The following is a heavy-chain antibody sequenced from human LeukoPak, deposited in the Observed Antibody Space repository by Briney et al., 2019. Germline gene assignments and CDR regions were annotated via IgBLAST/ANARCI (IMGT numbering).Heavy chain of an antibody. CDR3: ARGAVAIFMDV. V-gene: IGHV1-24*01. CDR1: GYTLTELS. D-gene: IGHD6-19*01. J-gene: IGHJ6*03. Sequence: ASVKVSCKVSGYTLTELSIHWVRQAPGKGLEWMGGLDSEDGETTYAQKFQGRVTMTEDTSIDTAFMELSSLRSEDTAVYYCARGAVAIFMDVWGKGTTVTVSS. CDR2: LDSEDGET.